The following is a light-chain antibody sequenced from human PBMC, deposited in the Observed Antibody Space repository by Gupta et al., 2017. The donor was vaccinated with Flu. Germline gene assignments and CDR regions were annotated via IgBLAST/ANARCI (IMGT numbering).Light chain of an antibody. Sequence: LTPGCAASGCSITIHSRLQSDTNNYLYWSQQKPGQSPRLLIYNASNRDTGVPDRFSGSGSGTDFTLTISRVEAEDVGVYYCKQCSHWPPTFGQGTKVEIK. CDR3: KQCSHWPPT. V-gene: IGKV2-30*02. CDR2: NAS. J-gene: IGKJ4*01. CDR1: HSRLQSDTNNY.